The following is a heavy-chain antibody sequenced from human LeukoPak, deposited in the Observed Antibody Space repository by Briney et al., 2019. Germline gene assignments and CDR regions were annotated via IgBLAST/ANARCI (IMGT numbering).Heavy chain of an antibody. CDR1: GYNFGIFG. Sequence: ASVKVSCKASGYNFGIFGISWVRQAPGQGREWMGWISANNGNTNYAQNLQGRVTMTTDTSTSTAHMELRSLRSDDTAVYYCARVGVVVPAAWFDPWGQGTLVTVSS. CDR3: ARVGVVVPAAWFDP. CDR2: ISANNGNT. D-gene: IGHD2-2*01. V-gene: IGHV1-18*01. J-gene: IGHJ5*02.